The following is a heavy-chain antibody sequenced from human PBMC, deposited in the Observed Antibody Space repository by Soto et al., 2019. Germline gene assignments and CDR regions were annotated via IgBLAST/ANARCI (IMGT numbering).Heavy chain of an antibody. D-gene: IGHD4-17*01. CDR2: IIPIFGTA. Sequence: QVQLVQSGAEVKKPGSSVKVSCKASGGTFSSYAISWVRQAPGQGLEWMVGIIPIFGTANYAQKFQGRVTITADKSTSTAYMELSSLRSEDTAVYYCARERFGPHYGGNSHGMDVWGQGTTVTVSS. CDR3: ARERFGPHYGGNSHGMDV. V-gene: IGHV1-69*06. J-gene: IGHJ6*02. CDR1: GGTFSSYA.